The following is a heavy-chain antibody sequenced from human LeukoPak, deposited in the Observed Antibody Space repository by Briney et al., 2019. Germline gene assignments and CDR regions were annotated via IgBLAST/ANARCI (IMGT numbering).Heavy chain of an antibody. J-gene: IGHJ4*02. D-gene: IGHD3-22*01. CDR2: INHSGST. V-gene: IGHV4-34*01. CDR1: GGSFSGYY. Sequence: SETLSLTCAVYGGSFSGYYWSWIRQPPGKGLEWIGEINHSGSTNYNPSLKSRVTISLDTSKNQFSLKLSSVTAADTAVYYCARVSGYPRYYFDYWGQGTLVIVSS. CDR3: ARVSGYPRYYFDY.